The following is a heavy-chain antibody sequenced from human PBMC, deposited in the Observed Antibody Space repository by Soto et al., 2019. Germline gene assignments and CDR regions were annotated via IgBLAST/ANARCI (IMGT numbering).Heavy chain of an antibody. D-gene: IGHD2-8*01. CDR3: AREVLYQKWYYYYYYGMDV. CDR1: GGSISSYY. V-gene: IGHV4-4*07. CDR2: IYTSGST. J-gene: IGHJ6*02. Sequence: SETLSLTCTVSGGSISSYYWSWIRQPAGKGLEWIGRIYTSGSTNYNPSLKSRVTMSVDTSKNQFSLKLSSVTAADTAVYYCAREVLYQKWYYYYYYGMDVWGQGTTVTVSS.